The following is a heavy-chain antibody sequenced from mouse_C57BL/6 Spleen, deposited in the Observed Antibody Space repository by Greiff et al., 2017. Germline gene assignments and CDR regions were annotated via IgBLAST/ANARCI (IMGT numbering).Heavy chain of an antibody. D-gene: IGHD2-3*01. V-gene: IGHV1-78*01. CDR1: GYTFTDHT. J-gene: IGHJ1*03. Sequence: VQLQQSDAELVKPGASVKISCKVSGYTFTDHTIHWMKQRPEHGLEWIGYIYPRDGSTKYNEKFKGKATLTADKSSSTAYMQLNSLTSDDSAVYFCARPDGYSYWYFDVWGTGTTVTVSS. CDR3: ARPDGYSYWYFDV. CDR2: IYPRDGST.